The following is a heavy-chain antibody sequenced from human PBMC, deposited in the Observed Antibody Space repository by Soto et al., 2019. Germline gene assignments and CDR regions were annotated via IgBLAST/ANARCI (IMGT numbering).Heavy chain of an antibody. J-gene: IGHJ4*02. D-gene: IGHD6-6*01. CDR2: ISGSGVST. CDR3: ALKGPARAFDY. V-gene: IGHV3-23*01. CDR1: GFTLSSYA. Sequence: VQLLESGGGLVQPGGSLRVSCAASGFTLSSYAMSWVRQAPGKGLEWVSAISGSGVSTYYTDSVKGRFTISRDISKNTLYLQMNSLRAEDTAVYFCALKGPARAFDYWGQGTLVTVSP.